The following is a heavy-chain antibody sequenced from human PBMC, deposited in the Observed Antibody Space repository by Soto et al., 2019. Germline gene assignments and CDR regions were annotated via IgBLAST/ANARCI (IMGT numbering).Heavy chain of an antibody. D-gene: IGHD3-10*01. CDR2: IYYSGST. J-gene: IGHJ4*02. V-gene: IGHV4-30-4*01. CDR3: ARVGGFGATTIDY. CDR1: GGSISSGDYY. Sequence: QVQLQESGPGLVKPSQTLSLTCTVSGGSISSGDYYWSWIRQPPGKGLEWIGYIYYSGSTYYNPSLKSGVTIPVDTSKNQFSLKLSSVTAADTAVYYCARVGGFGATTIDYWGQGTLVTVSS.